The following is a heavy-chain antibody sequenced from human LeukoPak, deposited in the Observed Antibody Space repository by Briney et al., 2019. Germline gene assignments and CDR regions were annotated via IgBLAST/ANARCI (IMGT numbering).Heavy chain of an antibody. CDR3: AKYSSSYYFDY. Sequence: SETLSLTCTVSGGSISGYYLGWIRQPPGEGLEWIGYIFSSGSTDYNPSLKSRVTISLDTSRNQFSLKLSSVTAADTAVYYCAKYSSSYYFDYWGQGTLVTVSS. CDR2: IFSSGST. CDR1: GGSISGYY. V-gene: IGHV4-59*03. D-gene: IGHD6-6*01. J-gene: IGHJ4*02.